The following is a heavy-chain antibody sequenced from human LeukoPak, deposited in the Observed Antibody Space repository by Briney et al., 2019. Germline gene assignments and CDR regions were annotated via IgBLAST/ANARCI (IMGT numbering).Heavy chain of an antibody. Sequence: GGSLRLSCAAPGFTFSSCWMSWVRQAPGKGLEWVASIKQDGSEKYYVDSVKGRFTISRDNAKNSQYLEMNSLRAEDTAVYYCAREGRTTVTIDYWGQGTLVTVSS. CDR1: GFTFSSCW. D-gene: IGHD4-17*01. V-gene: IGHV3-7*03. CDR2: IKQDGSEK. CDR3: AREGRTTVTIDY. J-gene: IGHJ4*02.